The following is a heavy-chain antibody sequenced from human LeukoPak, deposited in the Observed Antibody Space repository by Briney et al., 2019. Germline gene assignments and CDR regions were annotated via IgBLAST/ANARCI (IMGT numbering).Heavy chain of an antibody. D-gene: IGHD4-23*01. CDR2: IYYSGST. Sequence: PSETLSLTCSVSGGSISSYYWSWTRQPPGKGLEWIGYIYYSGSTNYNPSLKSRVTISVDTSKNQSSLKLSSVTAADTAVYYCARESGGNSIDYWGQGTLVTVSS. CDR3: ARESGGNSIDY. V-gene: IGHV4-59*01. J-gene: IGHJ4*02. CDR1: GGSISSYY.